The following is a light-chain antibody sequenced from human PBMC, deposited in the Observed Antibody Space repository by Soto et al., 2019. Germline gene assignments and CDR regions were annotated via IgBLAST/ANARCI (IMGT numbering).Light chain of an antibody. CDR1: QSVSSN. V-gene: IGKV3-15*01. CDR2: GAS. CDR3: QQRNVWPPVT. J-gene: IGKJ5*01. Sequence: EIVMTQSPATLSVSPGEGATLSCRASQSVSSNLAWYQQKPGQAPRLLIYGASTRATGMPARFSGSGSGTDFTLTISRLEPEDFAVYYCQQRNVWPPVTFGQGTRMESK.